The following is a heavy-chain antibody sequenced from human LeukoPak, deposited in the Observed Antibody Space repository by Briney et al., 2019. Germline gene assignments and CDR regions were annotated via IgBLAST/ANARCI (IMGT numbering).Heavy chain of an antibody. Sequence: ASVKVSCKASGGTFSSYAISWVRQAPGQGLEWMGGIIPIFGTATYAQKFQGRVTITADKSTSTAHMELSSLRSEDTAVYYCARATRLRPDCSSTSCYLLGPNYWGQGTLVTVSS. J-gene: IGHJ4*02. V-gene: IGHV1-69*06. CDR1: GGTFSSYA. CDR2: IIPIFGTA. D-gene: IGHD2-2*01. CDR3: ARATRLRPDCSSTSCYLLGPNY.